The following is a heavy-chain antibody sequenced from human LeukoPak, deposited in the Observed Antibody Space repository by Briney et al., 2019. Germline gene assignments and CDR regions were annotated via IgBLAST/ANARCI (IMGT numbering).Heavy chain of an antibody. CDR3: ARESSPFDY. CDR2: INHSGST. D-gene: IGHD6-13*01. Sequence: SETLSLICAVYGGSFSGYYWSWIRQPPGKGLEWIGEINHSGSTNYNPSLKSRVTISVDTSKNQFSLKLSSVTAADTAVYYCARESSPFDYWGQGTLVTVSS. CDR1: GGSFSGYY. J-gene: IGHJ4*02. V-gene: IGHV4-34*01.